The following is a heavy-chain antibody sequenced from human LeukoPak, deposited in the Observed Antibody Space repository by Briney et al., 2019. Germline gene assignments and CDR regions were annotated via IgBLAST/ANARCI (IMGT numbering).Heavy chain of an antibody. CDR2: MNPNTGNT. J-gene: IGHJ4*02. CDR1: GYTFISYD. D-gene: IGHD7-27*01. V-gene: IGHV1-8*01. Sequence: ASVKVSCKASGYTFISYDLNWVRQVPGQGLEWMGWMNPNTGNTGYAQKFQGRVTITGNTSISTAFMELSSLRSEDTAVYYCATRKLGNDYWGQGTLVTVSS. CDR3: ATRKLGNDY.